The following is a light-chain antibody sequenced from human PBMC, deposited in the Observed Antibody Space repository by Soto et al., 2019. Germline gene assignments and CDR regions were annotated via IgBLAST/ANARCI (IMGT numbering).Light chain of an antibody. V-gene: IGKV3-20*01. J-gene: IGKJ3*01. CDR1: QIIFNNY. CDR3: QQYGNSPIFT. Sequence: EIVLTQSPGTLSLSPGERATLSCRASQIIFNNYLAWNQQKPGQAPRLLIYGASSRASGIPDRFSGSGFGTEFSLTITRVEPEDFAVYYCQQYGNSPIFTFGPGTKVDIK. CDR2: GAS.